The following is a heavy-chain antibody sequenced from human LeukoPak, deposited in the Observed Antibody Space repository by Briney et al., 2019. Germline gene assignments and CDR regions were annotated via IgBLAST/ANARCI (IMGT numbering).Heavy chain of an antibody. CDR3: AKDTSIGKYSTNGVCPPFDY. D-gene: IGHD2-8*01. V-gene: IGHV3-23*01. CDR2: INDSGDYT. J-gene: IGHJ4*02. CDR1: GFTFSSYA. Sequence: GGSLTLSCAGSGFTFSSYAMIWVRQAPGQGLEWVSLINDSGDYTSYADSVRGRFTISRDNSRNTLYLQMISLRPEDTAVYYCAKDTSIGKYSTNGVCPPFDYWGQGTLVTVSS.